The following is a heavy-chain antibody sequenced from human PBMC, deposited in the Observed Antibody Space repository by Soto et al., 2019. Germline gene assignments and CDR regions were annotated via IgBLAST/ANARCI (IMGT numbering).Heavy chain of an antibody. D-gene: IGHD3-3*02. J-gene: IGHJ4*02. V-gene: IGHV3-21*01. CDR3: VRDLAN. Sequence: VGSLRLSCAASGFTFSSYTMNWVRQAPGKGLEWVSSITGSGDYKYYADSLKGRFTISRDNAKNSLYLQVSGLRAEDTAPYYCVRDLANWGQGTLVTVSS. CDR2: ITGSGDYK. CDR1: GFTFSSYT.